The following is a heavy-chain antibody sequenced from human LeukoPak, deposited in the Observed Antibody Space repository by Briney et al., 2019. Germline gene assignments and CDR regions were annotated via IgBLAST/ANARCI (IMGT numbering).Heavy chain of an antibody. Sequence: SETLSLTCTVSGGSISSYYWSWIRQPPGKGLEWIGYIYYSESTNYNPSLKSRVTISVDTSKNQSSLKLSSVTAADTAVYYCATYDYGGKGFDYWGQGTLVTVSS. CDR2: IYYSEST. D-gene: IGHD4-23*01. V-gene: IGHV4-59*01. CDR1: GGSISSYY. CDR3: ATYDYGGKGFDY. J-gene: IGHJ4*02.